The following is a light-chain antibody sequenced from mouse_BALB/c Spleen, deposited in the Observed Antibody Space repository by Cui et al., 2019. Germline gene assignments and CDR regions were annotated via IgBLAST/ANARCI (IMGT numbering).Light chain of an antibody. CDR1: SSVSY. V-gene: IGKV4-80*01. Sequence: QIVLTQSPASMSASLGEQIIPTCSASSSVSYIHWYQQKSGTSPKLLIYNTNNLAAGVPSSFSGSGSGTYYSLTINSVEAEDAADYYCQQWSSYPWTFGGGTKLEIK. CDR2: NTN. J-gene: IGKJ1*01. CDR3: QQWSSYPWT.